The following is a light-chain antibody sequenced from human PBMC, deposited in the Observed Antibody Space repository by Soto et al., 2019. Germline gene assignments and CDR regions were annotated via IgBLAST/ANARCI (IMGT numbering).Light chain of an antibody. CDR2: RTL. Sequence: EIVLTQSPGFLSVSPGERATLSCRASQTVRNGYLAWYQHKAGQAPRLLIYRTLSRAAGIPDRFSGSGSGTDFTLTISRLEPEDCAIDFCQQYADSPVTFGGGTKVEIK. CDR1: QTVRNGY. CDR3: QQYADSPVT. J-gene: IGKJ4*01. V-gene: IGKV3-20*01.